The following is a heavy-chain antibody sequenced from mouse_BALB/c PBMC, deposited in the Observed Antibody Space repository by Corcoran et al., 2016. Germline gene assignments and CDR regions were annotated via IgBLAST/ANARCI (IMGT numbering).Heavy chain of an antibody. CDR3: ARGIAATTFYWYFDV. V-gene: IGHV9-1*02. Sequence: QIQLVQSGPELKKPGETIKISCKASGYTFTNYGMNWVKQAPGKGLKWMGWINTYTGEPTYADDFKGRFAFSLETSASTAYLQINNLKNEDMATYFCARGIAATTFYWYFDVWGAGTTVTVSS. J-gene: IGHJ1*01. D-gene: IGHD1-2*01. CDR2: INTYTGEP. CDR1: GYTFTNYG.